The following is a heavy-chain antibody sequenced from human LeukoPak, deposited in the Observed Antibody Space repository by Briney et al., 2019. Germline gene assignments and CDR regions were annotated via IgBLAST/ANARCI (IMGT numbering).Heavy chain of an antibody. J-gene: IGHJ6*02. D-gene: IGHD1-14*01. CDR2: IDHSVST. CDR1: GGSISSSGYY. V-gene: IGHV4-31*03. CDR3: ARAELSHRGYHYGMDV. Sequence: SGTLCLTCTVSGGSISSSGYYWNCIRQHPGKGLEWIVYIDHSVSTYYDPSLKSRVIISADTSKNQLSLKLSSVTAADTAVYYCARAELSHRGYHYGMDVWGQGATVTVS.